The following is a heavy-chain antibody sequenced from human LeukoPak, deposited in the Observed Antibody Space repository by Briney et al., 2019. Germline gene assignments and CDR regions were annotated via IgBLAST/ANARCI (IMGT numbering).Heavy chain of an antibody. CDR2: ISSSSSYI. CDR1: GFTFSSYS. D-gene: IGHD3-9*01. V-gene: IGHV3-21*01. CDR3: ARDYDILTGYDTIYYYYGMDV. J-gene: IGHJ6*02. Sequence: GGSLRLSCAASGFTFSSYSMNWVRQAPGKGLEWVSSISSSSSYIYYADSVKGRFTISRDNAKNSLYLQMNSLRAEDTAVYYCARDYDILTGYDTIYYYYGMDVWGQGTTVTVSS.